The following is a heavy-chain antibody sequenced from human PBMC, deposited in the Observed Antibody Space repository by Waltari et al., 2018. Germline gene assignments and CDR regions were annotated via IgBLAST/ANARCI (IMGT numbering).Heavy chain of an antibody. Sequence: QVQLVQSGAEVKKPGASVKVSCKASGYTFTDHYIHWVRQAPGQGLEWMVWINPNGGDTKYAQNFQGRVTMTRDTSINTAYMELSSLRSDDTAVLYCARVIHGYVAFDVWGQGTMVTVSS. J-gene: IGHJ3*01. CDR1: GYTFTDHY. CDR2: INPNGGDT. CDR3: ARVIHGYVAFDV. V-gene: IGHV1-2*02. D-gene: IGHD5-12*01.